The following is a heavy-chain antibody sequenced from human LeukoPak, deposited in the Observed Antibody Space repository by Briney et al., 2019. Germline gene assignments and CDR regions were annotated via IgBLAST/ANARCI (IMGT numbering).Heavy chain of an antibody. V-gene: IGHV3-23*01. CDR2: ISDSGGST. D-gene: IGHD2-15*01. CDR3: AKSRCSGGSCYFDY. J-gene: IGHJ4*02. Sequence: GSLRLSCAASVFTFSSYAMSWVRQTPGKGLEWVSGISDSGGSTYYADSVQGRFTISRDNSKNTLYLHMNGLRAEDTAVYYCAKSRCSGGSCYFDYWGQGTLVTVSS. CDR1: VFTFSSYA.